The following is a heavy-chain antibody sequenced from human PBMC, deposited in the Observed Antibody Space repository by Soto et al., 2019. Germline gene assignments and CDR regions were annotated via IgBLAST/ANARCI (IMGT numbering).Heavy chain of an antibody. D-gene: IGHD2-2*02. Sequence: SETLSLTCAVYGGSFSGYYWSWIRQPPGKGLEWIGEINHSGSTNYNPSLKSRVTISVDTSKNQFSLKLSSVTAADTAVYYCARASYCSSTSCYRPLAVWGKGTTVTVSS. CDR2: INHSGST. V-gene: IGHV4-34*01. CDR1: GGSFSGYY. J-gene: IGHJ6*04. CDR3: ARASYCSSTSCYRPLAV.